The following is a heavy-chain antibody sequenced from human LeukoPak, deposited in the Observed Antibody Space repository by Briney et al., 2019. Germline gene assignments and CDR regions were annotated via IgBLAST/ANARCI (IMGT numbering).Heavy chain of an antibody. CDR3: ARDQGYGSSSV. CDR1: GGSTSSY. Sequence: SETLSLTCTVPGGSTSSYWSWIRQPPGQGLEWIGYIYYSGSTSYNPSLKSRVTISLDMSKNLFSLKLTSVTAADTAVYYCARDQGYGSSSVWGQGKMVTVSS. D-gene: IGHD6-6*01. CDR2: IYYSGST. V-gene: IGHV4-59*01. J-gene: IGHJ3*01.